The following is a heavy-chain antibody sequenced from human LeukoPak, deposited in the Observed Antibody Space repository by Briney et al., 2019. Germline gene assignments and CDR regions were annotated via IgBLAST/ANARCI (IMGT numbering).Heavy chain of an antibody. V-gene: IGHV4-34*01. CDR1: GGSFSGYY. D-gene: IGHD3-3*01. CDR3: ARVYYDFWSGYYTGFDY. CDR2: INHSGST. Sequence: SETLSLTCAVYGGSFSGYYWSWIRQPPGKGLEWIGEINHSGSTNYNPSLKSRVTISVDTSKNQFSLKLSSVTAADTAVYYCARVYYDFWSGYYTGFDYWGQGTLVTVSS. J-gene: IGHJ4*02.